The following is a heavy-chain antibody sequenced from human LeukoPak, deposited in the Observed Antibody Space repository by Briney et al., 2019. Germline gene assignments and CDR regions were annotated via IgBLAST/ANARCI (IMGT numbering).Heavy chain of an antibody. V-gene: IGHV1-69*13. CDR2: IIPIFGTA. D-gene: IGHD2-8*01. J-gene: IGHJ4*02. CDR3: ARARYYCTNGVCYTSSPYYFDY. CDR1: GYTFTGYY. Sequence: ASVKVSCKASGYTFTGYYMHWVRQAPGQGLEWMGGIIPIFGTANYAQKFQGRVTITADESTSTAYMELSSLRSEDTAVYYCARARYYCTNGVCYTSSPYYFDYWGQGTLVTVSS.